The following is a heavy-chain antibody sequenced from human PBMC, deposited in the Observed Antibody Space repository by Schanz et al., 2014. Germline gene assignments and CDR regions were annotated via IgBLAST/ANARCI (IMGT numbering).Heavy chain of an antibody. V-gene: IGHV3-66*01. CDR2: IYARGAT. Sequence: EVQLVESGGGFVQPGGSLGLSCVVSGFTVSSDHMSWVRQAPGKGLEWFSTIYARGATYYADSVNRRFTISRDISKNTLHLQVTSLRAEDTAIYYCARDGNYYGARNYYKTPCYFDYWGQGTLVTVSS. CDR3: ARDGNYYGARNYYKTPCYFDY. J-gene: IGHJ4*02. D-gene: IGHD3-10*01. CDR1: GFTVSSDH.